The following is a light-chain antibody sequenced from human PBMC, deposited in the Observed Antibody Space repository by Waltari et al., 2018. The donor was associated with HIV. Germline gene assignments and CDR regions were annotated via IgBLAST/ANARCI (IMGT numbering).Light chain of an antibody. Sequence: QSVLTQPPSASETPGQRVTISCSGSTSNIGSNTVNWYTQLPGTAPKLLIYTNNQRPSGVPDRFSGSKYGTSASLAISGLQSEDEAHYYCAAWDDSVNGWVFGGGTKLTVL. J-gene: IGLJ3*02. V-gene: IGLV1-44*01. CDR3: AAWDDSVNGWV. CDR1: TSNIGSNT. CDR2: TNN.